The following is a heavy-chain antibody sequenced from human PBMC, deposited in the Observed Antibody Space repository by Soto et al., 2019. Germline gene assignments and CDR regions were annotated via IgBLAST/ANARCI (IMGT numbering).Heavy chain of an antibody. CDR2: IYSNGRT. Sequence: PSETLSLTGTVSGGSISSYYCTWIRQPPWKGLEWIGYIYSNGRTNYNPSLKSRVTISVDTSKNQFSLKLRSVTSEDTAVYYCTIGVNWTDVSDYLGQGTLLTVSS. D-gene: IGHD1-1*01. J-gene: IGHJ4*02. CDR1: GGSISSYY. V-gene: IGHV4-59*01. CDR3: TIGVNWTDVSDY.